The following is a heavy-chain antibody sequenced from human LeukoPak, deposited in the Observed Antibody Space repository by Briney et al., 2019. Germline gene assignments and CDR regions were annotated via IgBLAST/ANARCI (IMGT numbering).Heavy chain of an antibody. CDR1: GYTFTSYD. J-gene: IGHJ5*02. V-gene: IGHV1-2*02. CDR2: INPNSGGT. Sequence: GASVKVSCKASGYTFTSYDINWVRQATGQGLEWMGWINPNSGGTNYAQKFQGRVTMTRDTSISTAYMELSRLRSDDTAVYYCARGGGDIVLMVYQNWFDPWGQGTLVTVSS. CDR3: ARGGGDIVLMVYQNWFDP. D-gene: IGHD2-8*01.